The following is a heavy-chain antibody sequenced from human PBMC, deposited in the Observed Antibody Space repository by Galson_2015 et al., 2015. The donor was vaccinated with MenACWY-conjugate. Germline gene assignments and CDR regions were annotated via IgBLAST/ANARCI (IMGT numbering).Heavy chain of an antibody. CDR3: ARRTYSMDV. V-gene: IGHV3-53*01. J-gene: IGHJ6*02. CDR2: IYSDGTT. Sequence: SLRLSCAASGFTVSSDYMSWVRHAPGKGLEWVSVIYSDGTTHYADSVKGRFTISRDNSKNTLYLQMDSLRAEDTAVYYCARRTYSMDVWGQGTTVTVSS. CDR1: GFTVSSDY. D-gene: IGHD2-21*01.